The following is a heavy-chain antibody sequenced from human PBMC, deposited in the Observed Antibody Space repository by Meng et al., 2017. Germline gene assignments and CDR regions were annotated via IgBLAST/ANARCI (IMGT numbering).Heavy chain of an antibody. Sequence: ASVKVSCKASGYTFTSYAMHWVRQAPGQRLEWMGWINAGNGNTKYSQKFQGRVTITRDTSASTAYMELSSLRSEDTAVYYCARGSRGYYYGSGSLAGFDPWGQGTLVTVSS. CDR2: INAGNGNT. D-gene: IGHD3-10*01. J-gene: IGHJ5*02. V-gene: IGHV1-3*01. CDR1: GYTFTSYA. CDR3: ARGSRGYYYGSGSLAGFDP.